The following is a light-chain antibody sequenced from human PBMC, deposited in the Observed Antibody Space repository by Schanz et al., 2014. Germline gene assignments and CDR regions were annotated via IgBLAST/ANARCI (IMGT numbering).Light chain of an antibody. CDR1: TRDVANHNI. Sequence: QSVLAQPASVSGSPGQSITISCTGTTRDVANHNIVSWYQQHPGKAPKLMIYDDIKRPSGVSIRFSGSTSGNTASLTISGLQAEDEADYYCCLYTPMSVIFGGGTQLTVL. J-gene: IGLJ2*01. V-gene: IGLV2-23*01. CDR2: DDI. CDR3: CLYTPMSVI.